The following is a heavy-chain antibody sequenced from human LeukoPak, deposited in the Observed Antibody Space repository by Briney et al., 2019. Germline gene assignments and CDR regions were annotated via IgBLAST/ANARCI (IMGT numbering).Heavy chain of an antibody. CDR2: FDPEEGET. D-gene: IGHD2-2*02. CDR1: GYTLTELS. J-gene: IGHJ3*02. CDR3: ATDFVVVTAAIPRRAFDI. V-gene: IGHV1-24*01. Sequence: ASVKVSCKVSGYTLTELSMHWVRQAPGKGLEWVGGFDPEEGETIYAQKFQGRVTMTEDTSTDTAYMELSSLRSEDTGVYYCATDFVVVTAAIPRRAFDIWGQGTMVTVSS.